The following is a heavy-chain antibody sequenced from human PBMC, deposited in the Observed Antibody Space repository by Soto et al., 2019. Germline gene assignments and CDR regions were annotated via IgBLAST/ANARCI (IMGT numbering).Heavy chain of an antibody. D-gene: IGHD5-18*01. CDR3: ARGGYSYGYYFDY. J-gene: IGHJ4*02. CDR2: IYHSGST. CDR1: GGSISSGGYS. V-gene: IGHV4-30-2*01. Sequence: QLQLQESGSGLVKPSQTLSLTCAVSGGSISSGGYSWSWIRQPPGKGLEWIGYIYHSGSTYYNPSRESRVTMSVDRSNNQFSLKLSSVTAADTAVYYCARGGYSYGYYFDYWGQGTLVTVSS.